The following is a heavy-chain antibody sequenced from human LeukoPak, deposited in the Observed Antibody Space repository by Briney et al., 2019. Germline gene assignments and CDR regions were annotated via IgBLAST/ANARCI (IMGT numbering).Heavy chain of an antibody. V-gene: IGHV1-69*13. CDR1: GGTFSSYA. Sequence: SVKVSCKASGGTFSSYALSCVRQAPGQGLEWMGGIIPIFGTANYAQKFQGRVTITADESTSTAYMELSSLRSEDTAVYYCARLQLLAYCSSTSCYGHFDLWGRGTLVTVSS. D-gene: IGHD2-2*01. J-gene: IGHJ2*01. CDR2: IIPIFGTA. CDR3: ARLQLLAYCSSTSCYGHFDL.